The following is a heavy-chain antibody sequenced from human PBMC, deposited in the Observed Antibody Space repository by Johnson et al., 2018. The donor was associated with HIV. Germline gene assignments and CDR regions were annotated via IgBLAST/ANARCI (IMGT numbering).Heavy chain of an antibody. CDR3: AKEYLGRWAHDYYDSSGSDDAFDI. J-gene: IGHJ3*02. V-gene: IGHV3-30*18. CDR2: ISFSGVKK. Sequence: QVQLVESGGGLVQPGGSLRLSCAASGFTFSSYGMHWVRQAPGKGLEWVAVISFSGVKKYYADSVKGRFTISRDNSKNMLYLQMNSLRAEDTAVYYCAKEYLGRWAHDYYDSSGSDDAFDIWGQGTMVTVSS. D-gene: IGHD3-22*01. CDR1: GFTFSSYG.